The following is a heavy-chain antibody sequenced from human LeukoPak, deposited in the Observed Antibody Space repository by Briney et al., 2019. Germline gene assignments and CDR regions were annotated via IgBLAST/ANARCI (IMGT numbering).Heavy chain of an antibody. CDR1: GFSFRDYA. CDR3: AKDQKSKSSSSNYYYYYMDV. Sequence: GGSLRLSCEASGFSFRDYAMHWVRQAPGKGLDWVAVISYDGSNKYYADSVKGRFTISRDNSKNTLYLQMNSLRAEDTAVYYCAKDQKSKSSSSNYYYYYMDVWGKGTTVTVSS. D-gene: IGHD6-6*01. J-gene: IGHJ6*03. CDR2: ISYDGSNK. V-gene: IGHV3-30*18.